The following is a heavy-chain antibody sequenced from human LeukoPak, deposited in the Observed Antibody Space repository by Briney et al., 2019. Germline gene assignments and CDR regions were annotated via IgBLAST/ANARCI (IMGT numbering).Heavy chain of an antibody. CDR2: ISHSGST. J-gene: IGHJ3*02. D-gene: IGHD5-18*01. CDR3: ARGTTWIQLWSGGLAFDI. Sequence: SETLSLTCAVYGGSFSGYYWRWIRQPPGKGLEWIGEISHSGSTNYNPPLKSRVTISVDTSKNQFPLKLSSVTAADTAVYYCARGTTWIQLWSGGLAFDIWGQGTMVTVSS. V-gene: IGHV4-34*01. CDR1: GGSFSGYY.